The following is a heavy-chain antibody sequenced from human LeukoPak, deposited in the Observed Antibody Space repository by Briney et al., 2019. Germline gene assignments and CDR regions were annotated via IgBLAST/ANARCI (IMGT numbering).Heavy chain of an antibody. Sequence: GASVKVSCKASGYTFTGYYMHWVRQAPGQGLEWMGWINPNSGGTNYAQKFQGRVTMTGDTSIRTAYMELRRLRSDDTAVYYCARSYGSGRREVFDIWGQGTRVTVSS. CDR1: GYTFTGYY. J-gene: IGHJ3*02. CDR3: ARSYGSGRREVFDI. V-gene: IGHV1-2*02. CDR2: INPNSGGT. D-gene: IGHD3-10*01.